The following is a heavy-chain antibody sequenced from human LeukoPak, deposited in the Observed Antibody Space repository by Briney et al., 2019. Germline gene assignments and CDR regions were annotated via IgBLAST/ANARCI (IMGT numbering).Heavy chain of an antibody. J-gene: IGHJ4*02. V-gene: IGHV7-4-1*02. Sequence: ASVKVSCKASGYTFTGYYMHWVRQAPGQGLEWMGWINSNTGNPAYAQGFTGRFVFSLDTSVSTAYLQISSLKAEDTAVYYCARGVGYSSGWTLGYWGQGTLVTVSS. D-gene: IGHD6-19*01. CDR2: INSNTGNP. CDR3: ARGVGYSSGWTLGY. CDR1: GYTFTGYY.